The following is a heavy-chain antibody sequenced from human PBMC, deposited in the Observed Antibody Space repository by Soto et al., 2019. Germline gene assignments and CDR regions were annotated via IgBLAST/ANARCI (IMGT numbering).Heavy chain of an antibody. CDR3: ARRRYGSGSYYTFGYFDY. CDR2: IYPGDSDT. CDR1: GYSFTSYW. Sequence: GESLKISCKGSGYSFTSYWIGWVRQMPGKGLEWMGIIYPGDSDTRYSPSFQGQVTISADKSISTAYLQWSSLKASDTAMYYCARRRYGSGSYYTFGYFDYWGQGTLVTVS. J-gene: IGHJ4*02. V-gene: IGHV5-51*01. D-gene: IGHD3-10*01.